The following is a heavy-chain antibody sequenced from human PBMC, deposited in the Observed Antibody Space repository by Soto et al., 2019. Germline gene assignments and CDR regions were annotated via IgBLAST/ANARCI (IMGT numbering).Heavy chain of an antibody. Sequence: PGGSLGLSCAASGFPFRDYAVPWVRQAPGKGLEWVGLIKTEADGWTSQAGATVKGRFINSRDDSKTIAYLKLSSLRSDDKGIYYCTKHSEDGDYHYCYVLDTWGLGTTVTVSS. J-gene: IGHJ6*02. D-gene: IGHD4-17*01. V-gene: IGHV3-49*04. CDR1: GFPFRDYA. CDR3: TKHSEDGDYHYCYVLDT. CDR2: IKTEADGWTS.